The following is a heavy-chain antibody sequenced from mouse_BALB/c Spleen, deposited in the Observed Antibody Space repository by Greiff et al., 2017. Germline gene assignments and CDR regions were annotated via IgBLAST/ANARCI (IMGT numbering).Heavy chain of an antibody. CDR3: AREYDYYWYFDV. CDR2: ISSGGSYT. Sequence: EVMLMESGGDLVKPGGSLKLSCAASGFTFSSYGMSWVRQTPDKRLEWVATISSGGSYTYYPDSVKGRFTISRDNAKNTLYLQMSSLKSEDTAMYYCAREYDYYWYFDVWGAGTTVTVSS. J-gene: IGHJ1*01. V-gene: IGHV5-6*01. D-gene: IGHD2-4*01. CDR1: GFTFSSYG.